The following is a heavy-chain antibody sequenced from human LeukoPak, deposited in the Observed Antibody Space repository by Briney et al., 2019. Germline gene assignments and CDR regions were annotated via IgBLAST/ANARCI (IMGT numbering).Heavy chain of an antibody. CDR1: GYTFTSYG. J-gene: IGHJ5*02. CDR3: ARDALRITMIVVVTAGWFDP. V-gene: IGHV1-18*01. D-gene: IGHD3-22*01. CDR2: ISAYNGNT. Sequence: ASVKVSCKASGYTFTSYGISWVRQAPGQGLEWMEWISAYNGNTNYAQKLQGRVTMTTDTSTSTAYMELRSLRSDETAVYYCARDALRITMIVVVTAGWFDPWGQGTLVTVSS.